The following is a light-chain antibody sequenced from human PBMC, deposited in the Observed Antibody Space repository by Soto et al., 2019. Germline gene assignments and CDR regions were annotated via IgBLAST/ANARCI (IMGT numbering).Light chain of an antibody. Sequence: QSALTQPASVSGSPGQSITISCTATSSDVGTYDYVSWLQQYPGKAPKLMIYEVINRPSGVSNRFSGSKSGNTASLTISGLQAEDEAVYYCSSYSSGSTLGVFGGGTKLTVL. CDR3: SSYSSGSTLGV. CDR1: SSDVGTYDY. J-gene: IGLJ3*02. CDR2: EVI. V-gene: IGLV2-14*01.